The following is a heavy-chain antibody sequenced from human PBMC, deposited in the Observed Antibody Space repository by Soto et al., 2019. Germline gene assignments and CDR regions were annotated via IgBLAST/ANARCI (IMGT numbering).Heavy chain of an antibody. CDR1: GGSISSSSYY. V-gene: IGHV4-39*01. Sequence: PSETLSLTCTVSGGSISSSSYYWGWIRQPPGKGLEWIGSIYYSGSTYYNPSLKSRVTISVDTSKNQFSLKLSSVTAADTAVYYCARLLISSIVPGYGGFDPWGQGTLVTVSS. J-gene: IGHJ5*02. D-gene: IGHD3-9*01. CDR2: IYYSGST. CDR3: ARLLISSIVPGYGGFDP.